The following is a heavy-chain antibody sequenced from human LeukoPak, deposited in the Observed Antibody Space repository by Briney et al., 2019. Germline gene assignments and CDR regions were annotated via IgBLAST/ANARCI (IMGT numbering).Heavy chain of an antibody. Sequence: ASVKVSCKVSGYTLTELSMHWVRQAPGKGLEWMGGFDPEDGETIYAQKFRGRVTMTEDTSTDTAYMELSSLRSEDTAVYYCATIHNYDSNQIEGFQHWGQGTLVTVSS. J-gene: IGHJ1*01. V-gene: IGHV1-24*01. D-gene: IGHD3-22*01. CDR2: FDPEDGET. CDR1: GYTLTELS. CDR3: ATIHNYDSNQIEGFQH.